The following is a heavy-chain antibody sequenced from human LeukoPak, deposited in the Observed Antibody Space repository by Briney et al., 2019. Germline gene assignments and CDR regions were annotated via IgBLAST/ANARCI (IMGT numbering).Heavy chain of an antibody. V-gene: IGHV3-7*01. CDR2: IKQGGSEK. J-gene: IGHJ3*02. CDR1: EFTFSSYA. D-gene: IGHD1-26*01. CDR3: ASVYSPFAFNI. Sequence: GGSLRLSCAASEFTFSSYAMSWVRQAPGKGLEWVANIKQGGSEKYYVDSVKGRFTISRDNAKNSLYLQMNSLRAEDTAVYYCASVYSPFAFNIWGQGTMVTVSS.